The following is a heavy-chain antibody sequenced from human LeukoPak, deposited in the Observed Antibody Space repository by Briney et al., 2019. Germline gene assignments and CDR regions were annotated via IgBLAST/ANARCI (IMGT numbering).Heavy chain of an antibody. CDR2: FDPEDGET. Sequence: GASVKVSCKVSGYTLTELSMHWVRQAPGKGLEWMGGFDPEDGETIYAQKFQGRVTMTEDTSTDTAYMELSSLRSEDTAVYYCATDRPAYDYVWGSFSDAFDIWGQGTMVTVSS. V-gene: IGHV1-24*01. CDR3: ATDRPAYDYVWGSFSDAFDI. J-gene: IGHJ3*02. CDR1: GYTLTELS. D-gene: IGHD3-16*01.